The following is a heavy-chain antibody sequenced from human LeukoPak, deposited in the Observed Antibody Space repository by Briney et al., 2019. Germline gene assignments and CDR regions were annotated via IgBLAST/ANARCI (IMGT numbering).Heavy chain of an antibody. CDR1: GYSFSTYW. CDR3: ARKYSSSSSAFDI. Sequence: GESLKISCQGSGYSFSTYWIGWVRQMPGRGLEWMGIIYPGDSDTRYSPSFQGQVTISADKSISTAYLQWSSLKASDTAMYYCARKYSSSSSAFDIWGQGTMVTVSS. J-gene: IGHJ3*02. V-gene: IGHV5-51*01. CDR2: IYPGDSDT. D-gene: IGHD6-6*01.